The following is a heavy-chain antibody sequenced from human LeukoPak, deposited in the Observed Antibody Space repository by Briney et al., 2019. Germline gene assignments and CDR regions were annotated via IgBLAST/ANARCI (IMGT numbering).Heavy chain of an antibody. J-gene: IGHJ6*03. CDR2: INPNSGGT. V-gene: IGHV1-2*02. CDR1: GYTFTGYY. CDR3: ARDRDYYYYMDV. Sequence: ASVKVSCKASGYTFTGYYMHWVRQAPGRGLEWMGWINPNSGGTNYAQKFQGRVTMTRDTSISTAYMELSRLRSDDTAVYYCARDRDYYYYMDVWGKGTTVTISS.